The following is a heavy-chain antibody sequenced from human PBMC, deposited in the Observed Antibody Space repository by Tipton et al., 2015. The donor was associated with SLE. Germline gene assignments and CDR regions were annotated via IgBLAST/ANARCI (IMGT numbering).Heavy chain of an antibody. CDR3: ASRVITIFGIEDAFDI. Sequence: TLSLTCGVSGGAIRSSNYWGWIRQSPGRGLEWIASIFYSGSTYYNLSLKSRVTISIDTSKNQFSLTLSSVTAADTAVYYCASRVITIFGIEDAFDIWGQGTMVTVSS. CDR2: IFYSGST. CDR1: GGAIRSSNY. J-gene: IGHJ3*02. D-gene: IGHD3-3*01. V-gene: IGHV4-39*07.